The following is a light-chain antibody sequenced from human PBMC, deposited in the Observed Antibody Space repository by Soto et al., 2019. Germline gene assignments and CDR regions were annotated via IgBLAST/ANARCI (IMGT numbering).Light chain of an antibody. CDR1: QSVSRY. CDR3: QHYGSSPRT. J-gene: IGKJ1*01. CDR2: GAS. V-gene: IGKV3-20*01. Sequence: EIGFSQSPGTVSLSPGERGTLSCGASQSVSRYLAWYQQKPGQAPRLLMYGASSRATGIPDRFSGSGSGTDFTLTISRLEPEDFAVYYCQHYGSSPRTFGQGTKVEIK.